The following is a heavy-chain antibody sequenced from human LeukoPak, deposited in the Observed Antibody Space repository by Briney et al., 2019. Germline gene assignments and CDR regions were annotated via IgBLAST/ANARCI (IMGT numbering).Heavy chain of an antibody. Sequence: GGPLRLSCAASGFTVSSNYMSWVRQAPGKGLEWVSVIYSGGSTYYADSVKGRFTISRDNAKTTLYLQMNSLRAEDTAVYYCARGGVGWAYFDYWGQGTLVTVSS. D-gene: IGHD3-16*01. J-gene: IGHJ4*02. CDR1: GFTVSSNY. V-gene: IGHV3-53*01. CDR3: ARGGVGWAYFDY. CDR2: IYSGGST.